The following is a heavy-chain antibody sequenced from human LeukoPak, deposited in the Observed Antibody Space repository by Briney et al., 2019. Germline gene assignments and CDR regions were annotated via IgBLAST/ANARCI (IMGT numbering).Heavy chain of an antibody. Sequence: GGSLRLSCAASGFTFSSYAMSWVRQAPGKGLEWVSAISGSGGSTYYADSGKGRFTISRDNSKNTLYLQMNSLRAEDTAVYYCAKYLGYCSGGSCYPVWFDPWGQGTLVTVSS. V-gene: IGHV3-23*01. CDR2: ISGSGGST. CDR3: AKYLGYCSGGSCYPVWFDP. CDR1: GFTFSSYA. D-gene: IGHD2-15*01. J-gene: IGHJ5*02.